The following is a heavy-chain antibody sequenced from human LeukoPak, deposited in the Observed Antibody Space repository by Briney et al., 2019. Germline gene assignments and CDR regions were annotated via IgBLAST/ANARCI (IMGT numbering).Heavy chain of an antibody. CDR3: ARATMAYCGGDCYPTTPFDY. V-gene: IGHV4-39*01. CDR1: GGSISSSSYY. J-gene: IGHJ4*02. CDR2: IYYSGST. D-gene: IGHD2-21*02. Sequence: PSETLSLTCTVSGGSISSSSYYCGWIRQPPGKGLEWIGSIYYSGSTYYNPSLKSQVTISVDTSKNQFSLKLSSVTAADTAVYYCARATMAYCGGDCYPTTPFDYWGQGTLVTVSS.